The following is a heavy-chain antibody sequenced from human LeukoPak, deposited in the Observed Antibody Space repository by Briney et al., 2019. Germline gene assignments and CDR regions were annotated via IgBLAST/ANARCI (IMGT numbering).Heavy chain of an antibody. Sequence: GGSLRLSCAGSIFTFSNCWIHWVRQVPGKGLLWVARINSAGAGIVYADSVEGRFTISRDNAKNTVYLQMNSLRPEDTAVYYCVADSGNRSGGDFWGQGALVTVSS. V-gene: IGHV3-74*01. CDR1: IFTFSNCW. CDR3: VADSGNRSGGDF. J-gene: IGHJ4*02. D-gene: IGHD1-26*01. CDR2: INSAGAGI.